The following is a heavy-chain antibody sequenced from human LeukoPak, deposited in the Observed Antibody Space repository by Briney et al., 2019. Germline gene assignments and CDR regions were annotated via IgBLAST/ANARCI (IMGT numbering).Heavy chain of an antibody. J-gene: IGHJ4*02. CDR1: GFIFSSYA. Sequence: GGSLRLSCAASGFIFSSYAMSWVRQAPGKGLEWVSTICGSGCSTYYADSVKGRFTISRDNSKNTLYLQMNSLRAEDTAVYYCAKEGRITMVRGVPKNTYDYWGQGTLVTVSS. D-gene: IGHD3-10*01. CDR3: AKEGRITMVRGVPKNTYDY. V-gene: IGHV3-23*01. CDR2: ICGSGCST.